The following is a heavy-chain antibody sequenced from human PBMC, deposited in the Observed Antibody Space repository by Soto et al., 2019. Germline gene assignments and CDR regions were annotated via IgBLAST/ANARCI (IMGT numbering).Heavy chain of an antibody. J-gene: IGHJ3*02. CDR1: GFTFSSYA. Sequence: GGSLRLSCTASGFTFSSYAMSWVRQAPGKGPEWVSAISSSGGSVYYADSVRGRFTISRDNSKNTLYLQMNSLRAEDTAVYYCSTTLTKDDAFDSWGQGTMVNV. CDR3: STTLTKDDAFDS. D-gene: IGHD7-27*01. CDR2: ISSSGGSV. V-gene: IGHV3-23*01.